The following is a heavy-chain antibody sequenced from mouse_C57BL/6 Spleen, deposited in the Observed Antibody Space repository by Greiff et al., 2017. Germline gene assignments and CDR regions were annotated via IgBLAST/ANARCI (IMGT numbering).Heavy chain of an antibody. CDR1: GYTFPDYY. CDR2: INPNNGGT. V-gene: IGHV1-26*01. D-gene: IGHD2-4*01. Sequence: EVQLQQSGPELVKPGASVKISCKASGYTFPDYYMNWVKQSHGKSLEWIGDINPNNGGTSYNQKFKGKATLTVDKSSSTAYMELRSLTSEDSAVYYCARFDYDGYYAMDYWGQGTSVTVSS. J-gene: IGHJ4*01. CDR3: ARFDYDGYYAMDY.